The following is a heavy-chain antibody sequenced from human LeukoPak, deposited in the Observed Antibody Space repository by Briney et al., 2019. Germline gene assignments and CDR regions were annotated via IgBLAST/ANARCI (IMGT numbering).Heavy chain of an antibody. V-gene: IGHV4-38-2*02. J-gene: IGHJ5*02. CDR1: GYSISSGYY. D-gene: IGHD3-22*01. CDR2: IYHSGST. Sequence: SETLSLTCTVSGYSISSGYYWGWIRQPPGKGLEWIGSIYHSGSTYYNPSLKSRVTISVDTSKNQFSLKLSSVTAADTAVYYCASDPYYYDSSGYLPWGQGTLVTVSS. CDR3: ASDPYYYDSSGYLP.